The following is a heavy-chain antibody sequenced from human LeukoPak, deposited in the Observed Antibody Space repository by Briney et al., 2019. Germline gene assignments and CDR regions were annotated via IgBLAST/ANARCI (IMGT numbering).Heavy chain of an antibody. CDR1: GHTLTELS. D-gene: IGHD3-10*01. CDR2: FDPEDGET. Sequence: ASVKVSCKVSGHTLTELSMHWVRQAPGKGLEWMGGFDPEDGETIYAQKFQGRVTMTEDTSTDTAYMGLSSLRSEDTAVYYCASLWFGGRNPVGYYYGMDVWGQGTTVTVSS. V-gene: IGHV1-24*01. CDR3: ASLWFGGRNPVGYYYGMDV. J-gene: IGHJ6*02.